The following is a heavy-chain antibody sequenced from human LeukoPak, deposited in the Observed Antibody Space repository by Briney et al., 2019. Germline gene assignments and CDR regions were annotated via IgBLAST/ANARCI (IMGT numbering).Heavy chain of an antibody. CDR3: ARVAPHYYQGYFDY. V-gene: IGHV4-39*01. J-gene: IGHJ4*02. Sequence: SETLSLTCTVSGGSISSSSYYWGWIRQPPGKGLEWIGSIYYSGSTYYNPSLKSRVTISVDTSKNQFSLKLSSVTAADTAVYYCARVAPHYYQGYFDYWGQGTLVTVSS. CDR1: GGSISSSSYY. D-gene: IGHD3-10*01. CDR2: IYYSGST.